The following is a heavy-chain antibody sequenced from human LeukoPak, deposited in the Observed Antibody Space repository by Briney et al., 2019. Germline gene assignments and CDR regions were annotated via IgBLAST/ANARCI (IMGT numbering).Heavy chain of an antibody. Sequence: SGGSLRLSCAASGFTFSSYAMNWVRQAPGKGLEWVSVISSSGGTTYYSDSVKGRFIISRDNSKNTPYLQMNSLRAEDTAVYYCAKAGIAVPATPEYCGQGTQVTVSS. CDR3: AKAGIAVPATPEY. D-gene: IGHD6-19*01. CDR2: ISSSGGTT. J-gene: IGHJ4*02. CDR1: GFTFSSYA. V-gene: IGHV3-23*01.